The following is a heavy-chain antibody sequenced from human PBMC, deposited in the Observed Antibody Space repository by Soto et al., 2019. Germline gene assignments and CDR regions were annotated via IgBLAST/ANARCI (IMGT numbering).Heavy chain of an antibody. CDR3: AGSPGLSRISGTTLGA. CDR1: GFTFSSHW. CDR2: INGDGSST. V-gene: IGHV3-74*01. D-gene: IGHD1-7*01. J-gene: IGHJ5*01. Sequence: GGSLRLSCAASGFTFSSHWMHWVRQAPGKGLVWISRINGDGSSTSYADSVKGRFTISRDNAKNMLYLQVNSLRADDTAVYYCAGSPGLSRISGTTLGAWGQGTLVTVSS.